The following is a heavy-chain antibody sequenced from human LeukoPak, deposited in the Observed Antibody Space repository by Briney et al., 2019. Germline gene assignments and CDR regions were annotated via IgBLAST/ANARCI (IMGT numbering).Heavy chain of an antibody. V-gene: IGHV3-9*01. CDR2: ISWNSGSI. D-gene: IGHD3-3*01. J-gene: IGHJ4*02. CDR3: AKVGSITIFGVVDDYFDY. CDR1: GFTFDDYA. Sequence: PGRSLRLSCAASGFTFDDYAMHWVRQAPGKGLEWVSGISWNSGSIGHADSVKGRFTISRDNAKNSLYLQMNSLRAEDTALYYCAKVGSITIFGVVDDYFDYWGQGTLVTVSS.